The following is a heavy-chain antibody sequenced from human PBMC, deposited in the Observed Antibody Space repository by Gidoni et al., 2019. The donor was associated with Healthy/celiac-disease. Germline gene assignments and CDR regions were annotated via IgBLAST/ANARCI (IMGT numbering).Heavy chain of an antibody. CDR2: ISGSGGST. D-gene: IGHD2-8*01. Sequence: EVQLLESGGGLVQPGGSLRLSCAASGFTFSSYAMSWVRQAPGKGLEWVSAISGSGGSTYYADSVKGRFTISRDNSKNTLYLQMNSLRAEDTAVYYCAKVDCTNGVCGRGFGAFDIWGQGTMVTVSS. V-gene: IGHV3-23*01. J-gene: IGHJ3*02. CDR3: AKVDCTNGVCGRGFGAFDI. CDR1: GFTFSSYA.